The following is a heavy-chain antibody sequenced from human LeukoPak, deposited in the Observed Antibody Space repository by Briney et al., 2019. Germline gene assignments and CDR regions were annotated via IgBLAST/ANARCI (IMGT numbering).Heavy chain of an antibody. D-gene: IGHD3-22*01. V-gene: IGHV1-2*02. CDR3: TSNCDTSGYYSFDY. J-gene: IGHJ4*02. CDR1: GYTFTDFY. CDR2: INPNSGGT. Sequence: ASVKVSCTASGYTFTDFYMHWVRQAPGQGLEWMGWINPNSGGTSYAQKFQGRVTVTRDTSISTAYMELSRLTSDDTALYYCTSNCDTSGYYSFDYWGQGTLVTVSS.